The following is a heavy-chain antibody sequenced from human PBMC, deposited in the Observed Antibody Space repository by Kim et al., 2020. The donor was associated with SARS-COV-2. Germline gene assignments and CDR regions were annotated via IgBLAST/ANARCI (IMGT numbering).Heavy chain of an antibody. Sequence: KSRVTISVDTSKNQFSLKLSSVTAADTAVYYCARGDSRYIVVVPAASFDYWGQGSLVTVSS. CDR3: ARGDSRYIVVVPAASFDY. J-gene: IGHJ4*02. V-gene: IGHV4-34*01. D-gene: IGHD2-2*01.